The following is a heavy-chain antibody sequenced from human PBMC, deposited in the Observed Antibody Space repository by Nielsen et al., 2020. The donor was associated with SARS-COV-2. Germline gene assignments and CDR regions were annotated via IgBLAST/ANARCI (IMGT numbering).Heavy chain of an antibody. D-gene: IGHD1-26*01. V-gene: IGHV3-30*18. J-gene: IGHJ6*02. CDR3: AKSLLVGGFPGYGMDV. CDR2: ISYDGSNK. Sequence: GESLKISCAASGFTFSSFGMHWVRQAPGKGLEWVAVISYDGSNKYYADSVKGRFTISRDTSKNTLYLQMNSLRPEDTAVYYCAKSLLVGGFPGYGMDVWGQGTMVTVSS. CDR1: GFTFSSFG.